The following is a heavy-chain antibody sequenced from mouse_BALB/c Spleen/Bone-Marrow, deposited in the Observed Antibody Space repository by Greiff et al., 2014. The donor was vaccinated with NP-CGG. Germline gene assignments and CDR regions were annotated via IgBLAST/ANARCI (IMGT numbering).Heavy chain of an antibody. D-gene: IGHD2-10*02. CDR2: IYPGDGDT. J-gene: IGHJ2*01. V-gene: IGHV1-80*01. Sequence: VKLVESGAEPVRPGSSVKISCKASGYAFSSYWMNWVKQRPGQGLEWIGQIYPGDGDTNYNGKFKGKATLTADKSSSTAYMQLSSLTSEDSAVYFCARQYGNYFDYWGQGTTLTVSS. CDR1: GYAFSSYW. CDR3: ARQYGNYFDY.